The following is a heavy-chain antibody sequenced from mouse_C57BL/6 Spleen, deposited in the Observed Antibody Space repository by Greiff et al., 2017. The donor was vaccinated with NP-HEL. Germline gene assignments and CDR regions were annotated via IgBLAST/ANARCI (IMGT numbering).Heavy chain of an antibody. CDR2: ISSGGSYT. CDR1: GFTFSSYG. Sequence: EVQGVESGGDLVKPGGSLKLSCAASGFTFSSYGMSWVRQTPDKRLEWVATISSGGSYTYYPDSVKGRFTISRYNAKNTLYLQMSSLKSEDTAMYYCARFTVVALHWYFDVWGTGTTVTVSS. J-gene: IGHJ1*03. D-gene: IGHD1-1*01. CDR3: ARFTVVALHWYFDV. V-gene: IGHV5-6*01.